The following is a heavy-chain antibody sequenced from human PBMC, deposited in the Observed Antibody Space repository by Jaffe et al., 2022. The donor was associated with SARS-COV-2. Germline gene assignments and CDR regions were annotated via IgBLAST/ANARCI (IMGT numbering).Heavy chain of an antibody. J-gene: IGHJ4*02. Sequence: QVQLVESGGGVVQPGRSLRLSCAASGFTFSSYGMHWVRQAPGKGLEWVAVIWYDGSNKYYADSVKGRFTISRDNSKNTLYLQMNSLRAEDTAVYYCARDSWVCSGGSCYSRQPLDYWGQGTLVTVSS. CDR2: IWYDGSNK. CDR1: GFTFSSYG. D-gene: IGHD2-15*01. V-gene: IGHV3-33*01. CDR3: ARDSWVCSGGSCYSRQPLDY.